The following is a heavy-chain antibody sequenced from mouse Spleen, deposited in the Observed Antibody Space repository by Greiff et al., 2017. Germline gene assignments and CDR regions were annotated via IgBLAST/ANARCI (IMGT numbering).Heavy chain of an antibody. CDR2: ISSGGGST. Sequence: EVMLVESGGGLVKPGGSLKLSCAASGFAFSSYDMSWVRQTPEKRLEWVAYISSGGGSTYYPDTVKGRFTISRDNAKNTLYLQMSSLKSEDTAMYYCARRRLNFDYWGQGTTLTVSS. V-gene: IGHV5-12-1*01. J-gene: IGHJ2*01. CDR3: ARRRLNFDY. CDR1: GFAFSSYD. D-gene: IGHD3-2*02.